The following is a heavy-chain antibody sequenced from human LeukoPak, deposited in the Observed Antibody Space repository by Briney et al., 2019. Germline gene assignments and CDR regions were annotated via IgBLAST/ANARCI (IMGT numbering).Heavy chain of an antibody. CDR1: GVSISSYY. CDR3: AREIDGIGYDSSGYYYNWFDP. D-gene: IGHD3-22*01. V-gene: IGHV4-59*01. CDR2: IYYSGST. J-gene: IGHJ5*02. Sequence: PSETLSLTCTVSGVSISSYYWSWIRQPPGKGLEWIGYIYYSGSTNYNPSLKSRVTISVDTSKNQSSLKLSSVTAADTAVYYWAREIDGIGYDSSGYYYNWFDPWGQGTLVTVSS.